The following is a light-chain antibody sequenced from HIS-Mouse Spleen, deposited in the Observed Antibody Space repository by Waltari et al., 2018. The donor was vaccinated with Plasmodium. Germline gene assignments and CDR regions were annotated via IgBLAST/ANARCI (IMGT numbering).Light chain of an antibody. Sequence: QSALTQPASVSGSPGQSITISCTGTSSDVGGYNYVSWYQHHPGKAPKLLIYDVSKRPSGGSYRFSGSKSGNTASLTISGLQAEDEADYYCSSYTSSSTLNYVFGTGTKVTVL. CDR2: DVS. V-gene: IGLV2-14*03. J-gene: IGLJ1*01. CDR1: SSDVGGYNY. CDR3: SSYTSSSTLNYV.